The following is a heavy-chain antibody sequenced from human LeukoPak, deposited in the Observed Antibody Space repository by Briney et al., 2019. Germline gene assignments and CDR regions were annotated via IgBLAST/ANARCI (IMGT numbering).Heavy chain of an antibody. CDR1: GFTFDDYA. CDR2: IRSKAFGGTP. CDR3: TRNTVTVHFDY. V-gene: IGHV3-49*03. D-gene: IGHD4-17*01. J-gene: IGHJ4*02. Sequence: GGSLRLSCSASGFTFDDYAVSWLRQAPGKGLEWVGFIRSKAFGGTPEYAASVRGRFTISRDDSKSIAYLQMNSLKTEDTAVYYCTRNTVTVHFDYWSQGTLVTVSS.